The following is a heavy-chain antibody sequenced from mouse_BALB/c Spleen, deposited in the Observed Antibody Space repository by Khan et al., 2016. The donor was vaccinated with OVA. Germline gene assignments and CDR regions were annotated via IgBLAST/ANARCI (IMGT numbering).Heavy chain of an antibody. CDR2: IDRDGGST. Sequence: EVQLLESGGDLVQPGGSLKRSCAASRFTISDSGLSSVSQTPEKGLELVASIDRDGGSTDYHHSVKRRFTISGDTATNALYLQMRSLKSDDTAMYYCARSAIWGQGTTLTVSS. CDR1: RFTISDSG. CDR3: ARSAI. J-gene: IGHJ2*01. D-gene: IGHD2-12*01. V-gene: IGHV5-6-3*01.